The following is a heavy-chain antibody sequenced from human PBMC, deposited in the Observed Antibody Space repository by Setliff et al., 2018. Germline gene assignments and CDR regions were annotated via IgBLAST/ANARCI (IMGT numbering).Heavy chain of an antibody. CDR2: FYHSGNT. CDR3: TVYNTGSSKDHY. J-gene: IGHJ4*02. Sequence: SETLSLTCTVFGYSITSGYYWGWIRQPPGKGLEWIGCFYHSGNTYYNPSLKSRVSISPDTSRNQFSLRLSSVTAADTALYYCTVYNTGSSKDHYWGQGTPVT. D-gene: IGHD2-8*02. V-gene: IGHV4-38-2*02. CDR1: GYSITSGYY.